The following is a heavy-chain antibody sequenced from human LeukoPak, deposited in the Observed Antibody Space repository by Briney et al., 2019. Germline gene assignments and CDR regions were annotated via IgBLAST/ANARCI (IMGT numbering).Heavy chain of an antibody. D-gene: IGHD2-15*01. CDR3: ARGEDTVKYFDC. CDR1: GFTFSSYW. J-gene: IGHJ4*02. Sequence: GGSLRLSCAASGFTFSSYWMSWVRQAPGKGLEWVANIKLDGSETNYVDSVKGRFTISRNNAKNSLYLQMNSLRVDDMAVYYCARGEDTVKYFDCWGQGTQVTVSS. V-gene: IGHV3-7*02. CDR2: IKLDGSET.